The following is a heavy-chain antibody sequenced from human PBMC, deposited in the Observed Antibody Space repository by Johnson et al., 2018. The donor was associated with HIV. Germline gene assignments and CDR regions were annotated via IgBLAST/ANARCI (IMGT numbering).Heavy chain of an antibody. D-gene: IGHD5-24*01. CDR1: GFTFSFYC. CDR3: GREVEGGVGFDI. Sequence: VQLVESGGGLVQPGGSLRLSCAAPGFTFSFYCMNWVRQAPGKGLEWVANINQDGSEKYYVDSVKGRFTISRDNAKKSVYLQMNSLRAEDTAVSYCGREVEGGVGFDIWGQGTMVHV. V-gene: IGHV3-7*01. J-gene: IGHJ3*02. CDR2: INQDGSEK.